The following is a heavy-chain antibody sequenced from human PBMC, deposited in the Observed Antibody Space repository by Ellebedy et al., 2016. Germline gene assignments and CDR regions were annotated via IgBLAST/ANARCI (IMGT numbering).Heavy chain of an antibody. CDR1: GFSISSDDHY. V-gene: IGHV4-39*01. CDR3: ARGGLHRVGSTYFDQ. J-gene: IGHJ4*02. CDR2: IYYVGTT. Sequence: SETLSLXCTVSGFSISSDDHYWGWIRQPPGKGLEWIGNIYYVGTTYYNPSLKGRVTISIDTSKNQFSLKLTSVTAADTAVYCARGGLHRVGSTYFDQWGQGTLVTASS. D-gene: IGHD1-26*01.